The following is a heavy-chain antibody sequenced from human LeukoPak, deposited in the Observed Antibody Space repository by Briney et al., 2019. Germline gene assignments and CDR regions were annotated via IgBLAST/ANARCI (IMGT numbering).Heavy chain of an antibody. J-gene: IGHJ4*02. Sequence: GSLRLSCAGSGFTFSSYGMHWVRPGPGKGLEWVAFIRYDGSNKYYADSVKGRFTISRDNSKNTLYLQMNSLRAEDTAVYYCAKDPSDIWGQGTLVTVSS. CDR3: AKDPSDI. V-gene: IGHV3-30*02. CDR2: IRYDGSNK. CDR1: GFTFSSYG. D-gene: IGHD3-9*01.